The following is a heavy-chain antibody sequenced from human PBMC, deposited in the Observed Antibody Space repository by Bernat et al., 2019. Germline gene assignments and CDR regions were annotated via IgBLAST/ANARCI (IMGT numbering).Heavy chain of an antibody. CDR1: GFTFSNHW. D-gene: IGHD3/OR15-3a*01. CDR3: ARGGLSKTPADQ. CDR2: INEGGSVE. Sequence: EVQLVESGGDWVQPGGSLRLSCVASGFTFSNHWMTWVRQAPGKGLEWVANINEGGSVEHYLVSVKGRFTISRDNAKNSLYLQMNSLRGEDTAVYYCARGGLSKTPADQWGQGTLVTVSS. J-gene: IGHJ5*02. V-gene: IGHV3-7*01.